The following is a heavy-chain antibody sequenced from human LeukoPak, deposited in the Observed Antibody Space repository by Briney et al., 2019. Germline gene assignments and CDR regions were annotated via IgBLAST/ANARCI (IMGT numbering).Heavy chain of an antibody. CDR3: ARALFAGAFFGMDV. D-gene: IGHD2/OR15-2a*01. CDR1: GFTFSNYG. CDR2: IWSDGSNK. V-gene: IGHV3-33*01. J-gene: IGHJ6*02. Sequence: GSLRLSCAASGFTFSNYGIHWVRQAPGKGLEWVAIIWSDGSNKYYADSVKGRFTISRDNSKSTVYLQMNSLRAEDTAVYYCARALFAGAFFGMDVWGQGTTVTVSS.